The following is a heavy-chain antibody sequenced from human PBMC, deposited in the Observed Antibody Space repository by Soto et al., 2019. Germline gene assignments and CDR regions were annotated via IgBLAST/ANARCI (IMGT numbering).Heavy chain of an antibody. J-gene: IGHJ4*02. V-gene: IGHV1-18*01. CDR1: GYTFTSYG. CDR3: AILAVAAGLDY. CDR2: ISTYNGNT. D-gene: IGHD6-19*01. Sequence: ASVKVSCKASGYTFTSYGISWVRQAPGQGLEWMGWISTYNGNTNYAQNLQDRVTMTTDTSTSTAYMELRSLKSDDTAVYYCAILAVAAGLDYWGQGTLVTVS.